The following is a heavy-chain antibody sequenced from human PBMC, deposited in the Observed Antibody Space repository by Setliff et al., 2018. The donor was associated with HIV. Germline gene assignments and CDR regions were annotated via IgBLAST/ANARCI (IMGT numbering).Heavy chain of an antibody. CDR1: GYTFTAYY. CDR2: INPSGGGT. V-gene: IGHV1-46*01. J-gene: IGHJ3*02. Sequence: ASVKVSCKASGYTFTAYYMHWVRQAPGQGLEWMGIINPSGGGTNFAQKFQGRVTMTWDTSTSTVYMELNSLRSEDTAVYYCARVHDGTTTGAFDIWGQGTLVTVSS. D-gene: IGHD3-22*01. CDR3: ARVHDGTTTGAFDI.